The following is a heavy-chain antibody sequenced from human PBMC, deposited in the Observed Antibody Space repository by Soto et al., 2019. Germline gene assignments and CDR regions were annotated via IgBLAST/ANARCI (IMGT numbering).Heavy chain of an antibody. D-gene: IGHD4-17*01. CDR3: ARYDFGLFDQ. CDR1: GDSIASSYW. V-gene: IGHV4-4*02. Sequence: PSETLSLTCVVSGDSIASSYWWSWVRQPPGKGLEWIGEIYHSGTTNYNPSLKSRVTILQDKSNNQFSLRLDSVTAADTAVYYCARYDFGLFDQWGQGTLVTVSS. J-gene: IGHJ4*02. CDR2: IYHSGTT.